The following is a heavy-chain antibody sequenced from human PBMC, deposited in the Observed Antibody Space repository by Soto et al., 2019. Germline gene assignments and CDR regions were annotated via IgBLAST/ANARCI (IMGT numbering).Heavy chain of an antibody. CDR3: ARGSSIAGLYYGMDV. Sequence: SETLSLTCTVSGGSSSSGGYYLTWIRQHPGKGLEWIGYNYYSGITYYNPSLKSRVTISLDTSKNQFSLKLSSVTAADTAVYYCARGSSIAGLYYGMDVWGQGTTVTVSS. D-gene: IGHD6-6*01. V-gene: IGHV4-31*03. CDR1: GGSSSSGGYY. CDR2: NYYSGIT. J-gene: IGHJ6*02.